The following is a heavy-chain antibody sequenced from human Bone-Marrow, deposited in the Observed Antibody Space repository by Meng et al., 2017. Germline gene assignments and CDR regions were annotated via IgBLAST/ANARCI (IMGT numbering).Heavy chain of an antibody. CDR2: IWYDGSNK. D-gene: IGHD2-21*02. J-gene: IGHJ4*02. Sequence: GESLKISCAASGFTFSSYGMHWVRQAPGKGLEWVSVIWYDGSNKYYADSVKGRFTISRDNSKNTLYLQMNSLRAEDTAVYYCAREGVDCGGDCYRDYWGQGTLVTVSS. CDR1: GFTFSSYG. CDR3: AREGVDCGGDCYRDY. V-gene: IGHV3-33*01.